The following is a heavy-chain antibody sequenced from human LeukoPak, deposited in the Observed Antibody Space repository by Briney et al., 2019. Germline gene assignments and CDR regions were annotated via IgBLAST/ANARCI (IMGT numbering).Heavy chain of an antibody. Sequence: GGSLRLSCEASGFTFSSYAMNWVRQAPGKGLEWVSIIYAGGSTYYADSVKGRFTISRDNSKNTLYPQMNSLRAEDTAVYYCARADASQWLAPSGFNIWGQGTMVTVSS. V-gene: IGHV3-53*01. CDR2: IYAGGST. CDR3: ARADASQWLAPSGFNI. CDR1: GFTFSSYA. J-gene: IGHJ3*02. D-gene: IGHD6-19*01.